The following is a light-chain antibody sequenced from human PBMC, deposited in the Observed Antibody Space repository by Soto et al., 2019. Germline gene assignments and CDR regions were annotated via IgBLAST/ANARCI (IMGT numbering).Light chain of an antibody. V-gene: IGKV3-11*01. Sequence: EIVLTQSPATLSLSPGERATLSCRASQSVSSYLAWYQQKPGHAPRLLIYDASNRATGIPARFSGSGSGTDFTLTISSLEPEDSAVYYCQQRSNWPPTFGQGTKLEIK. J-gene: IGKJ2*01. CDR2: DAS. CDR1: QSVSSY. CDR3: QQRSNWPPT.